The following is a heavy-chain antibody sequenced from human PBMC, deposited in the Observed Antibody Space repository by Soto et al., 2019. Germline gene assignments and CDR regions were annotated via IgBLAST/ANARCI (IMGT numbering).Heavy chain of an antibody. CDR3: ASVGIGKYYFDY. V-gene: IGHV3-74*01. D-gene: IGHD2-15*01. CDR1: VFTFSSYW. CDR2: INSDGSTT. Sequence: EVQLVESGGGSVQPGGSLRLSCAASVFTFSSYWMHWVRQAPGKGLVWVSRINSDGSTTSYADSVKGRFTISRDNAKNTLFLQMNSLRADDTAVYYCASVGIGKYYFDYWGQGTLVTVSS. J-gene: IGHJ4*02.